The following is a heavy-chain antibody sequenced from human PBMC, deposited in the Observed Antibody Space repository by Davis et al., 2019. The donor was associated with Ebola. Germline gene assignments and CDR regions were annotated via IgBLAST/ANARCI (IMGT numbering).Heavy chain of an antibody. CDR3: ARHVGGLDP. CDR1: GYIFTDYY. CDR2: IYPGGSDT. J-gene: IGHJ5*02. Sequence: GESLKISCQASGYIFTDYYIAWVRQVPGKGLEWVGIIYPGGSDTRYGPSFQGHVTISLDNSINTAYLQWSSLKASDTAMYYCARHVGGLDPWGQGTLVTVSS. V-gene: IGHV5-51*01. D-gene: IGHD1-26*01.